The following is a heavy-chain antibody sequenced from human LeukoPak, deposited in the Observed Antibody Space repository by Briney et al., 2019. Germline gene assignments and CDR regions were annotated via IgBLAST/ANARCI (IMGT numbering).Heavy chain of an antibody. CDR3: ARGSPLLTLIAVAAQYYFDY. J-gene: IGHJ4*02. CDR2: INHSGST. Sequence: SLETLSLTCAVYGGSFSGYYWSWIRQPPGKGLEWIGEINHSGSTNYNPSLKSRVTISVDTSKNQFSLKLSSVTAADTAVYYCARGSPLLTLIAVAAQYYFDYWGQGTLVTVSS. CDR1: GGSFSGYY. D-gene: IGHD6-19*01. V-gene: IGHV4-34*01.